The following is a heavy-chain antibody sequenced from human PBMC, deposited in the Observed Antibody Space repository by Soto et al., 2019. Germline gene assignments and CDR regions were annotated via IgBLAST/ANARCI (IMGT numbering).Heavy chain of an antibody. J-gene: IGHJ2*01. CDR3: ARMSYFYDKWYFDL. D-gene: IGHD3-22*01. V-gene: IGHV4-30-4*01. CDR2: VYYSETT. Sequence: SETLSLTCTVSGASINNNDYYWSCIRQTPGKGLEWIGYVYYSETTDYIPSLKSRLSMSIDKSQNQFTLELNSVTAADTATYYCARMSYFYDKWYFDLWGRGTLVTVSS. CDR1: GASINNNDYY.